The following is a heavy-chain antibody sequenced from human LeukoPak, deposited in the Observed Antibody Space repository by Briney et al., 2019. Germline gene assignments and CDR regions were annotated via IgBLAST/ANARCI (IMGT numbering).Heavy chain of an antibody. V-gene: IGHV3-7*01. D-gene: IGHD1-26*01. Sequence: GGSLRLSCAASGFTFISDWMSWVSQAPGKGLEWVANIKEDGSEKYYVDSGKGRFTISRDNAKNSLYRQMNSLRAEDTAVYYCARALKGVRRRIAGDTTFEYYYYMDVWGKGTTVTISS. J-gene: IGHJ6*03. CDR2: IKEDGSEK. CDR3: ARALKGVRRRIAGDTTFEYYYYMDV. CDR1: GFTFISDW.